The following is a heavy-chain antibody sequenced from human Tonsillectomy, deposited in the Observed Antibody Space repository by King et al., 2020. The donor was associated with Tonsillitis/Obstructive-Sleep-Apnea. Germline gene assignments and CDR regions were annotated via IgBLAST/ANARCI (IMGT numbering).Heavy chain of an antibody. J-gene: IGHJ4*02. CDR3: VSLGYDILTGYYPVDY. Sequence: VQLVESGGGLVQPGGSLRLSCSASGFTFSSYAMHWGRQAPGKGLEFVSAISSNGGSTYYADSVKGRFTISRDNSKNTLYLQMSSLRAEDTAVYYCVSLGYDILTGYYPVDYWGQGTLVTVSS. CDR2: ISSNGGST. D-gene: IGHD3-9*01. V-gene: IGHV3-64D*06. CDR1: GFTFSSYA.